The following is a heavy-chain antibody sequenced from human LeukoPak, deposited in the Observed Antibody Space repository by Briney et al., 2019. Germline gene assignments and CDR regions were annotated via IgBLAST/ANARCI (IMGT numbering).Heavy chain of an antibody. Sequence: PSETLSLTCTVSGGSISSYYWSWIRQPPGKGLEWIGYIYYSGSTNYNPSLKSRVTISVDTSKNQFSLKLSSVTAADTAVYYCARHAMGLRYFDWLLSGDYVFDPWGQGTLVTVSS. V-gene: IGHV4-59*01. CDR2: IYYSGST. J-gene: IGHJ5*02. CDR1: GGSISSYY. D-gene: IGHD3-9*01. CDR3: ARHAMGLRYFDWLLSGDYVFDP.